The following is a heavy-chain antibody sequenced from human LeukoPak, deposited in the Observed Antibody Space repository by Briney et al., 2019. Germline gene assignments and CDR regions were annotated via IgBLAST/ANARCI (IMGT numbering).Heavy chain of an antibody. CDR2: IYSGGRT. V-gene: IGHV3-66*01. CDR1: RFTVSANY. CDR3: ARSKKITMIVMKIPKTNWFDP. Sequence: GGSLRLSCTASRFTVSANYMSWVRQAPGKGLEWVSGIYSGGRTDYADSVKGRFTISRDSSKNTLYLQMNSLTAEDTAVYYCARSKKITMIVMKIPKTNWFDPWGQGTLVTVSS. D-gene: IGHD3-22*01. J-gene: IGHJ5*02.